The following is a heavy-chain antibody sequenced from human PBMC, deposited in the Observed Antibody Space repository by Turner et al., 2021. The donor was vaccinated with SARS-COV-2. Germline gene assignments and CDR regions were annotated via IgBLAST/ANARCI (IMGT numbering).Heavy chain of an antibody. D-gene: IGHD2-8*01. CDR2: IWYDGSKK. V-gene: IGHV3-33*01. CDR3: ARDPNAGYYYMDV. CDR1: GFTFSSYG. Sequence: QVQLVASGGGVVQPGRSLRLSCEASGFTFSSYGMHWVRQAPVKGLEWVAVIWYDGSKKYYADSVKGRFTISRDNSKNTLYLQMNSLRAEDTAVYYCARDPNAGYYYMDVWGKGTTVTVSS. J-gene: IGHJ6*03.